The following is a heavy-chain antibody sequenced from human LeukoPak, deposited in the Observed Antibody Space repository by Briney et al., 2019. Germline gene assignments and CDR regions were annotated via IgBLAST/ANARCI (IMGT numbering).Heavy chain of an antibody. Sequence: SEXLSLTCTVSGGSISSYYWSWIRQPPGKGLEWIGYIYYSGSTNYNPSLKSRVTISVDTSKNQFSLKLSSVTAADTAVYYCARYSYGTFDYWGQGTLVTVSS. CDR1: GGSISSYY. J-gene: IGHJ4*02. V-gene: IGHV4-59*01. CDR2: IYYSGST. D-gene: IGHD5-18*01. CDR3: ARYSYGTFDY.